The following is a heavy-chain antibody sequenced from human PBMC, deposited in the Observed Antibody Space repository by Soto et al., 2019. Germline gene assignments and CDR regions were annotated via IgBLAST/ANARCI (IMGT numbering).Heavy chain of an antibody. V-gene: IGHV1-69*01. CDR1: GGTFSTYA. D-gene: IGHD2-15*01. CDR2: VIPIFGTP. CDR3: ARSQGGSSSLDIYYYYYYGMDV. Sequence: QVQLVQSGAEVKKPGSSVKVSCKAPGGTFSTYAISWVRQAPGQGLEWMGGVIPIFGTPKYAQKFQGRVTITAEESTSTGHMELRSLRSEDTAVYYCARSQGGSSSLDIYYYYYYGMDVWCQGTTVTVSS. J-gene: IGHJ6*02.